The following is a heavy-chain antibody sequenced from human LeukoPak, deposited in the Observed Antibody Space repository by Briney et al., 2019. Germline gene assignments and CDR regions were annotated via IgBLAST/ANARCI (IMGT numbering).Heavy chain of an antibody. V-gene: IGHV3-21*01. J-gene: IGHJ6*03. CDR1: GFTFSSFS. CDR2: VSSSSTYI. CDR3: ARTVHRSGYDFSYYYMDV. Sequence: PGGSLRLSCAASGFTFSSFSMNWVRQAPGKGLEWVSSVSSSSTYIYYADSVKGRFTISRDNAENSPYLQMNSLRADDTAVYYCARTVHRSGYDFSYYYMDVWGKGTTVTVSS. D-gene: IGHD5-12*01.